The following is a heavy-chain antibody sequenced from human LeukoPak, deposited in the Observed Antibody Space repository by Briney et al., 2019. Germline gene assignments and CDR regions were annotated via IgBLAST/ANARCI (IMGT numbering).Heavy chain of an antibody. CDR3: ARYYGSGSPYREYYFDY. D-gene: IGHD3-10*01. CDR1: GFTFSSYA. J-gene: IGHJ4*02. V-gene: IGHV3-7*01. Sequence: GGSLRLSCAASGFTFSSYAMSWVRQAPGKGPEWVANIEQNGNEKYHVDSVKGRFTISRDNAKNSVYLQMNSLRAEDTAVYYCARYYGSGSPYREYYFDYWGQGTLVTVSS. CDR2: IEQNGNEK.